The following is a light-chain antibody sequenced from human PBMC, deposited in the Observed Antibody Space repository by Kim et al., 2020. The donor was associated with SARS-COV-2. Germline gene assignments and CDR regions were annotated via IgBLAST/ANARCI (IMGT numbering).Light chain of an antibody. CDR3: ESRDSSGNVV. Sequence: SSELTQDPAVSVALGQAVRITCQGDSLRNYYATWYQQKPGQAPLLVIYGKDNRPSGIPDRFSGSYSGNTASLTITGAQAEDEADFYCESRDSSGNVVFGGWTQLTVL. CDR2: GKD. V-gene: IGLV3-19*01. J-gene: IGLJ2*01. CDR1: SLRNYY.